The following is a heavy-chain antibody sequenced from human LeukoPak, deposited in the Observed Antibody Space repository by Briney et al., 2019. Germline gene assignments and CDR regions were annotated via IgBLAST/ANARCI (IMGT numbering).Heavy chain of an antibody. CDR3: AKRVGPDYYGSGSYDY. CDR1: GFTFSSYA. Sequence: GGSLRLSCAASGFTFSSYAMSWVRQAPGKGLEWVSAISGSGGSTYYADSVKGRFTISRDNSKNTLYLQMNSLRAEDTAVYYCAKRVGPDYYGSGSYDYWGQGTLVTVSS. J-gene: IGHJ4*02. D-gene: IGHD3-10*01. CDR2: ISGSGGST. V-gene: IGHV3-23*01.